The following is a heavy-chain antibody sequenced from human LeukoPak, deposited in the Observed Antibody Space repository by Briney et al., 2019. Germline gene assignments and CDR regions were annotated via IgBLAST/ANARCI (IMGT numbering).Heavy chain of an antibody. J-gene: IGHJ4*02. CDR3: ARQNFPLIVVVPAASDY. CDR2: IYYSGST. CDR1: GGSLSSDY. D-gene: IGHD2-2*01. Sequence: SETLSLTCTASGGSLSSDYWSWIRQPPGKGLEWIGSIYYSGSTYYNPSLKSRVTISVDTSKNQFSLKLSSVTAADTAVYYCARQNFPLIVVVPAASDYWGQGTLVTVSS. V-gene: IGHV4-59*05.